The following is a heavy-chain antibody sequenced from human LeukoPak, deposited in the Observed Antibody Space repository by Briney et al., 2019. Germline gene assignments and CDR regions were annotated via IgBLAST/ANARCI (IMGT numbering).Heavy chain of an antibody. D-gene: IGHD4-17*01. CDR1: GGSISSYY. CDR2: IYPSGTT. CDR3: ASLYGDYGVGYFQH. V-gene: IGHV4-4*08. J-gene: IGHJ1*01. Sequence: SETLSLTCTVSGGSISSYYWSWIRQPPGKGLEWIGRIYPSGTTNYDPSLKSRVTISADTSKNQFSLKLSSVTAADTAVYYCASLYGDYGVGYFQHWGQGTLVTVSS.